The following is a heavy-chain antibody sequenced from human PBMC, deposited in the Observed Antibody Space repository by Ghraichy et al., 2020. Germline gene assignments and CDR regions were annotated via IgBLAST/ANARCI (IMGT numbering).Heavy chain of an antibody. CDR3: AKSYGFDY. V-gene: IGHV3-23*01. Sequence: ESLNISCAASGFTFSTYAMCWVRQAPGKGLEWVSGISGSGVSTYYADSVKGRFTISRDNSKNTLYLQMNSLRAEDTAVYYCAKSYGFDYWGQGTLVTVSS. D-gene: IGHD3-16*01. CDR1: GFTFSTYA. J-gene: IGHJ4*02. CDR2: ISGSGVST.